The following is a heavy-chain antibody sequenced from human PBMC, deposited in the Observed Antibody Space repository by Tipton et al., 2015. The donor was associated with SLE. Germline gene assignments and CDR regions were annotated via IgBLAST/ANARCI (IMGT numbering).Heavy chain of an antibody. CDR1: GGTFSSYA. CDR2: IIPIFGTA. Sequence: QSGPEVKKPGSSVKVSCKASGGTFSSYAISWVRQAPGQGLEWMGGIIPIFGTANYAQKFQGRVTITGDESTSTAYMELSSLRSEDTAVYYCARVGQYCSGGSCYDYDAVDIWGQGTMVTVSS. D-gene: IGHD2-15*01. CDR3: ARVGQYCSGGSCYDYDAVDI. V-gene: IGHV1-69*01. J-gene: IGHJ3*02.